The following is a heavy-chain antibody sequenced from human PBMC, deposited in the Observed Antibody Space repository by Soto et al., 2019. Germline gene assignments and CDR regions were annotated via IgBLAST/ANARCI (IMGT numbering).Heavy chain of an antibody. Sequence: EVQLVESGGGLVQPGRSLRLSCAASGFTFDDYAMHWVRQRPGRGLELVSGITWNSDEIGYPDSVKGRFSISRDNAKKYRYLQMNSLRPDDTALYYCAASRGFDSSGYSGYYYGMDVWGQGTTVTVSS. CDR1: GFTFDDYA. J-gene: IGHJ6*02. V-gene: IGHV3-9*01. CDR2: ITWNSDEI. CDR3: AASRGFDSSGYSGYYYGMDV. D-gene: IGHD3-22*01.